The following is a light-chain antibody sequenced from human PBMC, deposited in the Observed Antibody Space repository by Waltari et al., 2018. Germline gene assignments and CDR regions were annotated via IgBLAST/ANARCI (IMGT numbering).Light chain of an antibody. Sequence: QSALTQPASVSASPGHSITISCPGTSSDFGSYNLVSWYRQHPGKAPKLMIYEGSKRPSGVSNRFSGSKSGNTACLTISGLQAEDEADYYCCSYAGSRVFGGGTMLTVL. V-gene: IGLV2-23*01. CDR3: CSYAGSRV. J-gene: IGLJ3*02. CDR2: EGS. CDR1: SSDFGSYNL.